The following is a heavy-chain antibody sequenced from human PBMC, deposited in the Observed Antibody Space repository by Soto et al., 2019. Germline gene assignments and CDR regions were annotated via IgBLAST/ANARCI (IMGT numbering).Heavy chain of an antibody. V-gene: IGHV1-8*01. CDR3: AGLVPAAMDYDGMDV. CDR1: GYTFTSYD. D-gene: IGHD2-2*01. CDR2: MNPNSGNT. J-gene: IGHJ6*02. Sequence: QVQLVQSGAEVKKPGASVKVSCKASGYTFTSYDINWVRQATGQGLEWMGWMNPNSGNTGYAQKFQGRVTMTRNTSISTAYMELSSLRSEDTAVYYCAGLVPAAMDYDGMDVWGQGTTVTVSS.